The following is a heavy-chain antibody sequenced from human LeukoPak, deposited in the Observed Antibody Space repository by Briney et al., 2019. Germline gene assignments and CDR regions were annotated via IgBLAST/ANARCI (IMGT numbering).Heavy chain of an antibody. CDR3: AKGHTYGLGESYLDF. V-gene: IGHV3-9*01. Sequence: GGSLRLSCEASGYTFDDYAMHWVRQAPGKGLEWVSGISWNSGSIVYADSVKGRFSISRDNGKNSLYLQVDSLTTEDTALYYCAKGHTYGLGESYLDFWGQGTLVSVSS. CDR1: GYTFDDYA. CDR2: ISWNSGSI. D-gene: IGHD5-18*01. J-gene: IGHJ4*02.